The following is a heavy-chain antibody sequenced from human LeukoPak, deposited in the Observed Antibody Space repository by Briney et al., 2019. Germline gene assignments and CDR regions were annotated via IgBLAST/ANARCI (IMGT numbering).Heavy chain of an antibody. CDR3: AKPFWSGYQKGLYYYYGMDV. Sequence: HPGGSLRLSCAASGFTFSSYAMPCVPHAPAEGLEWGAVISYAGSNKYYADSVKGRFIIAGDNSKNSLHLQMNSLGAEDTAVYYCAKPFWSGYQKGLYYYYGMDVWGQGTTVTVS. CDR1: GFTFSSYA. V-gene: IGHV3-30-3*02. D-gene: IGHD3-3*01. J-gene: IGHJ6*02. CDR2: ISYAGSNK.